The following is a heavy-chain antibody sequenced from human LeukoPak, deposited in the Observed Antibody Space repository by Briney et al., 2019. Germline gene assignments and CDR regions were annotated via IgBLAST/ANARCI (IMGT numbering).Heavy chain of an antibody. Sequence: GASVKVSCRASGNSSTSYDINWVRQATGQGLEWMGWMNPNSGYTGYAQKFQGRDTMTRNTSISTAYMELSSLRSEDTAVYYCARGLGNDGIFDYWGQGTLVTVSS. J-gene: IGHJ4*02. CDR3: ARGLGNDGIFDY. V-gene: IGHV1-8*01. D-gene: IGHD1-1*01. CDR1: GNSSTSYD. CDR2: MNPNSGYT.